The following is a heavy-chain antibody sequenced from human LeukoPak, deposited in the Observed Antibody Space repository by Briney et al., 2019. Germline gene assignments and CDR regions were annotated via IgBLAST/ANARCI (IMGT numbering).Heavy chain of an antibody. CDR2: ISGSGGST. CDR1: RFTFDEYG. Sequence: GGSLRLSCAASRFTFDEYGMSWVRQTAGKGLEWVSAISGSGGSTYYADSVKGRFTISRDNSKNTLYLQMNSLRAGDTAVYYCAKENYNGDYDYWGQGTLVTVSS. D-gene: IGHD3-10*01. V-gene: IGHV3-23*01. CDR3: AKENYNGDYDY. J-gene: IGHJ4*02.